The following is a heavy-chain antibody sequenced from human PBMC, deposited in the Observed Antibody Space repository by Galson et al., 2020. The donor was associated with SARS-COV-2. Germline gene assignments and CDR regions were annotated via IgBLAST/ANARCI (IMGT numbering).Heavy chain of an antibody. V-gene: IGHV4-59*01. J-gene: IGHJ5*02. CDR3: ARDLALYSSGWNGWFDP. D-gene: IGHD6-19*01. CDR1: GGSISSYY. CDR2: IYYSGST. Sequence: ETSETLSLTCTVSGGSISSYYWSWIRQPPGKGLEWIGYIYYSGSTNYNPSLKSRVTISVDTSKNQFSLKLSSVTAADTAMYYCARDLALYSSGWNGWFDPWGQGTLVTVSS.